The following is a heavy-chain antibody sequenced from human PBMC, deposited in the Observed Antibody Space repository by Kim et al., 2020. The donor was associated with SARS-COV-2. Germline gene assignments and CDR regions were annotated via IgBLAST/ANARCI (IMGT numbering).Heavy chain of an antibody. Sequence: YNPSLKSRVTRSVDASKNQFSLKLSSMTAADTAVYYCARSTTGYYYGMDVWGQGTTVTVSS. V-gene: IGHV4-59*01. CDR3: ARSTTGYYYGMDV. J-gene: IGHJ6*02. D-gene: IGHD1-1*01.